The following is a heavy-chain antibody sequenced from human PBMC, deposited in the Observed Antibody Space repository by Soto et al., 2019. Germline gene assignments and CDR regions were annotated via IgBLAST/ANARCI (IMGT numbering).Heavy chain of an antibody. V-gene: IGHV4-30-2*01. CDR2: IYHSGST. J-gene: IGHJ4*02. CDR3: ARGPREYFDY. CDR1: GGSISSGGYS. D-gene: IGHD1-26*01. Sequence: SETLSLTCAVSGGSISSGGYSWSWIRQPPGKGLEWIGYIYHSGSTYYNPSLKSRVTMSVDTSKNQFSLKLSSLSSEDTAVYYCARGPREYFDYWGQGTLVTVSS.